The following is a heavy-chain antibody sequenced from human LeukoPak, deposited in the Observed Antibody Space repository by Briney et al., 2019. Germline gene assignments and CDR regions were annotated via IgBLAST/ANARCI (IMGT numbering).Heavy chain of an antibody. J-gene: IGHJ6*03. D-gene: IGHD3-9*01. CDR1: GFTFSSYN. Sequence: GGSLRLSCAASGFTFSSYNMNWVRQAPGKGLEWVSVIYSGGSTYYADSVKGRFTISRDNSKNTLYLQMNSLRAEDTAVYYCAKCVILTGRYMDVWGKGTTVTIFS. CDR3: AKCVILTGRYMDV. CDR2: IYSGGST. V-gene: IGHV3-66*01.